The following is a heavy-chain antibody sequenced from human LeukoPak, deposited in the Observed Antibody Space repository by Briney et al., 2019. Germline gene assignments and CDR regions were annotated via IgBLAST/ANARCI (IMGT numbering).Heavy chain of an antibody. CDR1: GYTFTSYG. CDR2: ISAYNGNT. Sequence: ASVKVSCKASGYTFTSYGISWVRQAPGQGLEGMGWISAYNGNTNYAQKLQGRVTMTTDTSTSTAYMELRSLRSDDTAVYYCARTSGYPFSGWYVPLTTAGDYWGQGTLVTVSS. J-gene: IGHJ4*02. D-gene: IGHD6-19*01. CDR3: ARTSGYPFSGWYVPLTTAGDY. V-gene: IGHV1-18*01.